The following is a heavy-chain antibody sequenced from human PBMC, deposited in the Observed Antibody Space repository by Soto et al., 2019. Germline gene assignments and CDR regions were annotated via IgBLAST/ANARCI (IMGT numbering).Heavy chain of an antibody. CDR3: AKDNGGTIDY. CDR1: GFTFGNYF. D-gene: IGHD3-16*01. CDR2: ISGNGDTT. J-gene: IGHJ4*02. Sequence: ESGGVVVQPGESLRLSCAASGFTFGNYFMHWVRQAPGEGLEWVSLISGNGDTTSYVGSVKGRFTVSRDNSKTSLYLQMSSLRTEDTAFYYCAKDNGGTIDYWGQGTLVTVSS. V-gene: IGHV3-43*01.